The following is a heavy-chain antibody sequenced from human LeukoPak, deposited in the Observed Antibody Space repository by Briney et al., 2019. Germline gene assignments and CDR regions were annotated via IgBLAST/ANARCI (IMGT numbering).Heavy chain of an antibody. D-gene: IGHD6-19*01. CDR2: INPSGGST. CDR1: GYTFTSYY. J-gene: IGHJ5*02. CDR3: ARDLSEDIAVAGYPGGWFDP. V-gene: IGHV1-46*01. Sequence: GASVKVSCKASGYTFTSYYMHWVRQAPGQGLEWMGIINPSGGSTSYAQKFQGRVTMTRDVSTSTVYMELSSLRSEDTAVYYCARDLSEDIAVAGYPGGWFDPWGQGTLVTVSS.